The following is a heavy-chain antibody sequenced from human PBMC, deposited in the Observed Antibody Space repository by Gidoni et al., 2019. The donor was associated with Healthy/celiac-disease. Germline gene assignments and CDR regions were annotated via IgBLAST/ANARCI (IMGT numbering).Heavy chain of an antibody. CDR2: IIPIFGTA. Sequence: QVQLVQSGAEVKKPGSSVKVSCKASGGTFSSYAISWVRQAPGQGLEWMGGIIPIFGTANDAQKFQGRVTITADESTSTAYMELSSLRSEDTAVYYCARDTPSGPRIAAAGKGFDPWGQGTLVTVSS. V-gene: IGHV1-69*01. J-gene: IGHJ5*02. CDR1: GGTFSSYA. CDR3: ARDTPSGPRIAAAGKGFDP. D-gene: IGHD6-13*01.